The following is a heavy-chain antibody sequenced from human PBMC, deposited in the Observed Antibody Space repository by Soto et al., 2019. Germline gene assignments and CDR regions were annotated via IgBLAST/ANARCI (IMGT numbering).Heavy chain of an antibody. CDR3: ARDMRQLGWYDWFDP. V-gene: IGHV4-59*01. CDR2: IYYSGST. J-gene: IGHJ5*02. CDR1: GGSISSNY. Sequence: SETLSLTCTVSGGSISSNYWSWIRQPPGKGLEWIGYIYYSGSTNYNPSLKSRVTISVDTSKNQFSLKLSSVTAADTAVYYCARDMRQLGWYDWFDPWGQGTLVTVSS. D-gene: IGHD6-6*01.